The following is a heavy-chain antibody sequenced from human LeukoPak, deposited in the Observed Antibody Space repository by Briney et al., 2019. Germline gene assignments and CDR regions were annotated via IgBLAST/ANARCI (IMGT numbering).Heavy chain of an antibody. CDR1: GGTFSSYA. D-gene: IGHD2-2*01. Sequence: SVKVSCKASGGTFSSYAISWVRQAPGQGLEWMGGIIPIFGTANYAQKFQGRVTITTDESTSTAYMELSSLRSEDTAVYYCARGAPDCSSTSCFAYWGQGTLVTVSS. CDR3: ARGAPDCSSTSCFAY. V-gene: IGHV1-69*05. J-gene: IGHJ4*02. CDR2: IIPIFGTA.